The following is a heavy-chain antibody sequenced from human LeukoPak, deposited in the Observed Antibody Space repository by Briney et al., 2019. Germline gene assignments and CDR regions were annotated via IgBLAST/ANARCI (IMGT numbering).Heavy chain of an antibody. V-gene: IGHV3-21*05. D-gene: IGHD3-10*01. CDR1: GSTFSSYS. CDR3: ARGTLWFPIDY. J-gene: IGHJ4*02. Sequence: GGSLRLSCAASGSTFSSYSMNWVRQAPGKGLEWVSYISSSSSYIYYADSVKSRFTISRDNAKKSLYLQMNSLRAEDTAVYYCARGTLWFPIDYWGQGILVTVSS. CDR2: ISSSSSYI.